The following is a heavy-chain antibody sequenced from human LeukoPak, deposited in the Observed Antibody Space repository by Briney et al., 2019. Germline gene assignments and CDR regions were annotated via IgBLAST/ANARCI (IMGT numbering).Heavy chain of an antibody. Sequence: GGSLRLSCAASGFTFYSYAMTWVRQAPGKGLEWVSALGTNGDSTFYADSVKGRFTISRDKSKNTLYLQMDSLTAEDTAVYYCAKVHEGNTMSPEYWGQGTLVTVSS. V-gene: IGHV3-23*01. CDR1: GFTFYSYA. CDR2: LGTNGDST. CDR3: AKVHEGNTMSPEY. J-gene: IGHJ4*02. D-gene: IGHD3-3*01.